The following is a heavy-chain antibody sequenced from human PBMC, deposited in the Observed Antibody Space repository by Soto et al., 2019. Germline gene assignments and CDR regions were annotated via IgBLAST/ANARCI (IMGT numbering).Heavy chain of an antibody. Sequence: KQSQTLSLTCAISGDSVSSNSAAWNWIRQSPSRGLEWLGRTYYRSKWYNDYAVSVKSRITINPDTSKNQFSLQLNSVTPEATAVYYCARGVGIGDYYYCYMDVWGKGTTVTVSS. CDR3: ARGVGIGDYYYCYMDV. V-gene: IGHV6-1*01. J-gene: IGHJ6*03. CDR1: GDSVSSNSAA. CDR2: TYYRSKWYN. D-gene: IGHD2-21*01.